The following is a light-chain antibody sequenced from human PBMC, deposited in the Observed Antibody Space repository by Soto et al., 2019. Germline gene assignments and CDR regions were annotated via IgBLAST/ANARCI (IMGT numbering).Light chain of an antibody. CDR3: CSYTTSNTRQIV. Sequence: QSVLTQPASVSGSPGQSITISCTGTNSDVGSYNLVSWYQQHPGKAPKLMIYDVSNRPSGVSNRFSGSKSGNTASLTISGLQPEDEADYYCCSYTTSNTRQIVFGTGTKVTVL. V-gene: IGLV2-14*02. J-gene: IGLJ1*01. CDR2: DVS. CDR1: NSDVGSYNL.